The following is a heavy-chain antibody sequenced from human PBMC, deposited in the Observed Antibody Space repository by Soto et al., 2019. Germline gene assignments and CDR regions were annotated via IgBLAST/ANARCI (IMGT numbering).Heavy chain of an antibody. CDR3: ANDRDYYDSLDAFDI. D-gene: IGHD3-22*01. Sequence: QVQLVESGGGVVQPGRSLRLSCAASGFTFSSYGMHWVRQAPGKGLEWVAVISYDGSNKYYADSVKGRFTISRDNSKNTLYLQMNSVRAEDTAVYYCANDRDYYDSLDAFDIWGQGTMGTVSS. V-gene: IGHV3-30*18. CDR2: ISYDGSNK. J-gene: IGHJ3*02. CDR1: GFTFSSYG.